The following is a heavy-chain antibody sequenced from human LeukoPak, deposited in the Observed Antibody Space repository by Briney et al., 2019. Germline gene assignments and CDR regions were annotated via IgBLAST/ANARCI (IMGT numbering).Heavy chain of an antibody. V-gene: IGHV4-30-4*01. CDR2: IYYSGST. Sequence: SQTLSLTCTVSGGPISSGDYYWSWIRQPPGKGLEWIGYIYYSGSTYYNPSLKSRVTISVDTSKNQFSLKLSSVTVADTAVYYCARVESDYASYGMDVWGQGTTVTVSS. J-gene: IGHJ6*02. CDR1: GGPISSGDYY. D-gene: IGHD4-17*01. CDR3: ARVESDYASYGMDV.